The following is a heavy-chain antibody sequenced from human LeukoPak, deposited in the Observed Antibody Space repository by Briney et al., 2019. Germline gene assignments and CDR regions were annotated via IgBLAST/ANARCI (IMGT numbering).Heavy chain of an antibody. CDR2: TYYRSKWYN. V-gene: IGHV6-1*01. Sequence: SQTLSLTCAISGDSVSSNRATWNWIRQPPSRGLEWLGRTYYRSKWYNDYAVSVKSRITINPDTSKNQVSLQLNSVTPEDTAVYYCARAPSSGWFGWFGPWGQGTLVTVSS. D-gene: IGHD6-19*01. J-gene: IGHJ5*02. CDR1: GDSVSSNRAT. CDR3: ARAPSSGWFGWFGP.